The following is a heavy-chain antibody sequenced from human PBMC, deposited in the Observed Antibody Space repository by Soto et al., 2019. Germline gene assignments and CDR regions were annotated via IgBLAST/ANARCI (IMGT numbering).Heavy chain of an antibody. CDR1: GFTFSSYS. CDR3: AREWRAFDI. J-gene: IGHJ3*02. Sequence: GGSLRLSCAASGFTFSSYSMNWVRQAPGKGLEWVSSISSSSSYIDYADSVKVRFTISRDNAKNSLYLQMNSLRAGDTAVYYWAREWRAFDIWGQGKMVTVS. V-gene: IGHV3-21*01. CDR2: ISSSSSYI. D-gene: IGHD5-12*01.